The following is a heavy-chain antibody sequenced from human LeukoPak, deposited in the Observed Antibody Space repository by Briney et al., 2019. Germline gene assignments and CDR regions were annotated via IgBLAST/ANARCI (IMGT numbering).Heavy chain of an antibody. J-gene: IGHJ5*02. V-gene: IGHV1-2*02. CDR3: ARESRNWFDP. CDR1: GYTFTSYG. CDR2: INPNNGGT. Sequence: GASVKVSCKASGYTFTSYGISWVRQAPGQGLEWMGWINPNNGGTFYAQKFQGRVTMTRDTSISTAYMELSRLRSDDTAVYYCARESRNWFDPWGQGTLVTVSS.